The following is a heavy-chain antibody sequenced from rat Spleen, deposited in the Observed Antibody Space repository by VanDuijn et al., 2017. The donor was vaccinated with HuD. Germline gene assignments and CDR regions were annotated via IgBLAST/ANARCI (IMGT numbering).Heavy chain of an antibody. CDR3: ARQGGSYYFDY. CDR1: GFTFSDYY. Sequence: EVQLVESDGGLVQPGRSLKLSCAASGFTFSDYYMAWVRQAPTKGLEWVATISYDGSSTYYRDSVKGRFTISRDNAKSTLYLQMDSLRSEDTATYYCARQGGSYYFDYWGQGVMVTVSS. J-gene: IGHJ2*01. D-gene: IGHD1-12*02. V-gene: IGHV5-29*01. CDR2: ISYDGSST.